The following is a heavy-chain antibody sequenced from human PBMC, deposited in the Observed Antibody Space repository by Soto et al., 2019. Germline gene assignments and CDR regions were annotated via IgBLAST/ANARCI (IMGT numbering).Heavy chain of an antibody. Sequence: PSETLSLTCTVSGGSISSSSYYWGWIRQPPGKGLEWIGSIYYSGSTYYNPSLKSRVTISVDTSKNQFSLKLSSVTAADTAVYYCARYSGVPAAMGYYYYYYGMDVWGQGTTVTVSS. V-gene: IGHV4-39*01. CDR3: ARYSGVPAAMGYYYYYYGMDV. J-gene: IGHJ6*02. CDR1: GGSISSSSYY. D-gene: IGHD2-2*01. CDR2: IYYSGST.